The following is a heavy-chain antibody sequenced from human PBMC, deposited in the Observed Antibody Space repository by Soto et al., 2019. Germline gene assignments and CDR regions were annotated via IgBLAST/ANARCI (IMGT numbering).Heavy chain of an antibody. CDR3: ARGRLHPRYYYYYGMDV. Sequence: QVQLVQSGAEVKKPGSSVKVSCKASGGTFSSYTISWVRQAPGQGLEWMGRIIPILGIANYAQKFQGRVTITADKSTSTAYMELSSLRSEDTAVYYCARGRLHPRYYYYYGMDVWGQGTTVTVSS. D-gene: IGHD3-16*01. CDR2: IIPILGIA. CDR1: GGTFSSYT. V-gene: IGHV1-69*02. J-gene: IGHJ6*02.